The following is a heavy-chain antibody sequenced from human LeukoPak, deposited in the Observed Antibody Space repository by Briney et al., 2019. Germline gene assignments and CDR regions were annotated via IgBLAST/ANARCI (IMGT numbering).Heavy chain of an antibody. V-gene: IGHV3-21*01. Sequence: GGSLRLSCAASGFTFSSYSMNWVRQAPGKGLEWVSFISSSSSYIYYADSVKGRFTISRDNAKNSLYLQMNSLRAEDTAVYYCARGGARRDGYNYALDYWGQGTLVTVSS. CDR2: ISSSSSYI. CDR3: ARGGARRDGYNYALDY. D-gene: IGHD5-24*01. CDR1: GFTFSSYS. J-gene: IGHJ4*02.